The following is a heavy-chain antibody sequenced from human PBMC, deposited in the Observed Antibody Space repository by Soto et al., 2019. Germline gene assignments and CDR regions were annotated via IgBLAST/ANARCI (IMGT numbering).Heavy chain of an antibody. J-gene: IGHJ6*02. CDR3: ARDLSLYGDYPIRYYYYGMDV. CDR1: GFTFSSYA. CDR2: ISYDGSNK. D-gene: IGHD4-17*01. V-gene: IGHV3-30-3*01. Sequence: QVQLVESGGGMVQPGRSLRLSCAASGFTFSSYAMHWVRQAPGKGLEWVAVISYDGSNKYYADSVKGRFTISRDNSKNTLYLQMNSLRAEDTAVYYCARDLSLYGDYPIRYYYYGMDVWGQGTTVTVSS.